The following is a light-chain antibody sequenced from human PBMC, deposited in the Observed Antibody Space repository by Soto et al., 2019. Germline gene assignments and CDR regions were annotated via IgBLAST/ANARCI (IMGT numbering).Light chain of an antibody. CDR3: SSYTSSSTVV. V-gene: IGLV2-14*01. CDR2: EVS. Sequence: QSALTQPGSVSGSPGQSITISCTGTSSDVGGYNYVSWYQQHPGKAPKLMIYEVSNRPSGVSNRFSGSKSGNTASLTISGLQAEDDADYYCSSYTSSSTVVFGGGTKVTV. CDR1: SSDVGGYNY. J-gene: IGLJ2*01.